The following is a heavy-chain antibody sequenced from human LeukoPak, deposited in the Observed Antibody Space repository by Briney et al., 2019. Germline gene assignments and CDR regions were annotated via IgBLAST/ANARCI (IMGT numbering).Heavy chain of an antibody. J-gene: IGHJ4*02. CDR1: GLTFSDYY. D-gene: IGHD6-13*01. CDR2: ISSIGSYT. CDR3: ASPAAGTNSDY. V-gene: IGHV3-11*03. Sequence: PGGSLRLSCAASGLTFSDYYMSWIRQAPGKGLEWVSYISSIGSYTNYADSVKGRFTISRDNAKNSLYLQMNSLRAEDTAVYYCASPAAGTNSDYWGQGTLVTVSS.